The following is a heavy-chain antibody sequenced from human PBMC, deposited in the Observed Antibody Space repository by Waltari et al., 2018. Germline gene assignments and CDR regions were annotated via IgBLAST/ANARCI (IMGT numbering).Heavy chain of an antibody. CDR2: INTGNHNT. D-gene: IGHD6-19*01. CDR3: ASEWRDSGWSWIS. CDR1: GPPCPSCT. V-gene: IGHV1-3*04. Sequence: QVHLEQSGAEVKKPGASVKIPCKASGPPCPSCTLHWLRQAPGQTLEWMGWINTGNHNTKDSEKFQGRGAITRDTFAGTAYMDLRFVNCGDTAVCYCASEWRDSGWSWISWGQGTLVTVSS. J-gene: IGHJ5*02.